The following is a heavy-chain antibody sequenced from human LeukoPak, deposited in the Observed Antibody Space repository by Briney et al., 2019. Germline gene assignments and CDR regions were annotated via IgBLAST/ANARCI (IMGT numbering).Heavy chain of an antibody. CDR3: TTRRQDGW. Sequence: GGSLRLSCVGSGFTFSDAWMSWVRQAPGKGLEWVGRIKSKSDGRTIDYAAPVKGRFTISRDDSRNTLYLQMNSLKTEDTAVYYCTTRRQDGWWGQGTLVTVS. V-gene: IGHV3-15*01. J-gene: IGHJ4*02. D-gene: IGHD2-15*01. CDR1: GFTFSDAW. CDR2: IKSKSDGRTI.